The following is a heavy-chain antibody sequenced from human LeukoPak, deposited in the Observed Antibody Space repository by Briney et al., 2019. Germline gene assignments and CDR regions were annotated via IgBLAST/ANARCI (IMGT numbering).Heavy chain of an antibody. V-gene: IGHV3-48*01. CDR3: AKLGKEGAARLGFDY. D-gene: IGHD6-6*01. Sequence: GGSLRLSCAASGFTFSSYSMNWVRQAPGKGLEWVSYISSSSSTIYYADSVKGRFTISRDNAKNSLYLQMNSLRAEDTAVYYCAKLGKEGAARLGFDYWGQGTLVTASS. J-gene: IGHJ4*02. CDR1: GFTFSSYS. CDR2: ISSSSSTI.